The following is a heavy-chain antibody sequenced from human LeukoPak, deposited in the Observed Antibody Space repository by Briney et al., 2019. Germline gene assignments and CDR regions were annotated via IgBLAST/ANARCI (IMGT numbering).Heavy chain of an antibody. J-gene: IGHJ4*02. Sequence: SETLSLTCTVSGGSISSRSYYWGWIRQPPGKGPEWIGYIYYTESINYNPSLKSRVTIFIDPSRNHFSLKLTSVTAADTAVYYCARGEMATIESWGQGTLVTVSS. V-gene: IGHV4-61*05. CDR2: IYYTESI. D-gene: IGHD5-24*01. CDR3: ARGEMATIES. CDR1: GGSISSRSYY.